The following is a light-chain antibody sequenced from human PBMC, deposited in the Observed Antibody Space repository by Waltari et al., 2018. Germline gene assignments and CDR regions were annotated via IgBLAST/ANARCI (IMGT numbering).Light chain of an antibody. J-gene: IGLJ2*01. CDR3: ATWDDDLNGPI. V-gene: IGLV1-44*01. CDR1: NSNIGANS. CDR2: SNV. Sequence: QSVLTQSPSASGTRGQRATMAWSGSNSNIGANSVTWYQPLPPRAPELLIFSNVRRPSGVPDRFSGAKAGTSASLAISGLQSGDEGNYYCATWDDDLNGPIFGAGTKLTVL.